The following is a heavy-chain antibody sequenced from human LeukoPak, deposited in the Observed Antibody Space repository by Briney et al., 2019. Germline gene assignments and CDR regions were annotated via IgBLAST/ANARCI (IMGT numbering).Heavy chain of an antibody. Sequence: GSLRLSCAASGFTFSSYAMSWVRQAPGKGLEWVANIKQDGSEKYYVDSVKGRFTISRDDAKNSLYLQMNSLRAEDTAVYYCARALRDAFDIWGQGTMVTVSS. V-gene: IGHV3-7*01. J-gene: IGHJ3*02. CDR1: GFTFSSYA. CDR2: IKQDGSEK. CDR3: ARALRDAFDI.